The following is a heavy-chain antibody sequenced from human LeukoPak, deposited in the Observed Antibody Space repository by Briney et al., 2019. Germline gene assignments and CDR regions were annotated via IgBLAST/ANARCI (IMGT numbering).Heavy chain of an antibody. D-gene: IGHD3-22*01. CDR2: ISYDGSSK. V-gene: IGHV3-30*18. CDR3: AKSSTYYYDSSGYYFDY. J-gene: IGHJ4*02. CDR1: GFTFSSYG. Sequence: GGSLRLSCAASGFTFSSYGMHWVRQAPGKGLEWVAVISYDGSSKYYADSVKGRFTISRDNSKNTLYLQMNSLRAEDTAVYYCAKSSTYYYDSSGYYFDYWGQGTLVTDSS.